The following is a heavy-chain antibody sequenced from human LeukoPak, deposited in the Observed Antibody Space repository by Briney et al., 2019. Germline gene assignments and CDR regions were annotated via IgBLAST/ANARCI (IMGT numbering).Heavy chain of an antibody. J-gene: IGHJ4*02. CDR2: ITRNGGST. Sequence: GGSLRLSCAASGFTFDEYGMSWVRQAPGKGLEWVCGITRNGGSTGYADSVKGRFTISRDNAKNSLYLQMNSLRAEDTAVYYCAGGANVVVVAAPIDYWGQGTLVTVSS. CDR1: GFTFDEYG. V-gene: IGHV3-20*04. D-gene: IGHD2-15*01. CDR3: AGGANVVVVAAPIDY.